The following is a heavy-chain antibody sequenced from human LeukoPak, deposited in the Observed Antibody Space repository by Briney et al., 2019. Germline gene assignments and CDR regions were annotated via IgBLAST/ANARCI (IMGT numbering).Heavy chain of an antibody. V-gene: IGHV7-4-1*02. J-gene: IGHJ5*02. CDR2: INTNTGNP. Sequence: ASVKVSCKASGYTFTSYAMNWVRQAPGQGLEWMGWINTNTGNPTYAQGFTGRFVFSLDTSVSTAYLQISSLKAEDTAVYYCARERGSSGWYVKDWFDPWGQGTLVTVSS. CDR1: GYTFTSYA. D-gene: IGHD6-19*01. CDR3: ARERGSSGWYVKDWFDP.